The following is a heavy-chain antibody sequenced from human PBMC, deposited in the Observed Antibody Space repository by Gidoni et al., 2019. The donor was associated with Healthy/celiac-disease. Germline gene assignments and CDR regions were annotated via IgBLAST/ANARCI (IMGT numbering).Heavy chain of an antibody. J-gene: IGHJ6*03. CDR3: TRPPLGPPPYYYYMDV. CDR1: GFTFGDYA. V-gene: IGHV3-49*04. Sequence: EVQLVESGGGLVQPGRSLRLSCTASGFTFGDYAMSWVRQAPGKGLEWVGFIRSKAYGGTTEYAASVKGRFTISRDDSKSIAYLQMNSLKTEDTAVYYCTRPPLGPPPYYYYMDVWGKGPRSPSP. CDR2: IRSKAYGGTT.